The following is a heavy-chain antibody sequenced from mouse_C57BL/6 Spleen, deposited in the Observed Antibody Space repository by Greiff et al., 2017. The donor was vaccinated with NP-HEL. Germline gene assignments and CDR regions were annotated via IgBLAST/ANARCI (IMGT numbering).Heavy chain of an antibody. V-gene: IGHV5-4*01. Sequence: EVQLVESGGGLVKPGGSLKLSCAASGFTFSSYAMSWVRQTPEKRLEWVATISDGGSYTYYPDNVKGRFTISRDNAKNNLYLQRSHLKSEDTAMYYCARDLNGDYFDYWGQGTTLTVSS. CDR1: GFTFSSYA. CDR3: ARDLNGDYFDY. CDR2: ISDGGSYT. J-gene: IGHJ2*01.